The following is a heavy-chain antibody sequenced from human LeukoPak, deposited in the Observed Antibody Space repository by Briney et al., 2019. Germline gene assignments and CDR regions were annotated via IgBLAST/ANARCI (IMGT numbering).Heavy chain of an antibody. Sequence: GGSLRLSCAASGFTFSNYAMSWVRQAPGKGLEWVSAISGSGGSTYYADSVKGRFTISRDNSKNTLYLQMNSLRAEDTAVYYCATRNCSSTSCYSYDAFDIWGQGTMVTVSS. CDR3: ATRNCSSTSCYSYDAFDI. CDR1: GFTFSNYA. CDR2: ISGSGGST. D-gene: IGHD2-2*01. V-gene: IGHV3-23*01. J-gene: IGHJ3*02.